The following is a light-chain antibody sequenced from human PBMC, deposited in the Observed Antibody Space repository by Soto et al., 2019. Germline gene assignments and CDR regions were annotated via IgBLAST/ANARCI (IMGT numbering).Light chain of an antibody. V-gene: IGKV3-15*01. Sequence: EIVLTQSPGTLSLSPGERPTLSCRASQSVSSSNLAWYQQKPGQAPRXXIDDASTRAAGIPARFNGGGSGTEFTLTISSLQSEDFELYDGQQFHNWPLSFGGGTKVDIK. CDR3: QQFHNWPLS. CDR2: DAS. CDR1: QSVSSSN. J-gene: IGKJ4*01.